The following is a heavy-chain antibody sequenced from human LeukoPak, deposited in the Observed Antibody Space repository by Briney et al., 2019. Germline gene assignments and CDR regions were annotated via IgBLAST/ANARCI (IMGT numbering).Heavy chain of an antibody. J-gene: IGHJ5*02. V-gene: IGHV5-51*01. D-gene: IGHD2-15*01. Sequence: GESLKISCKGSGYSFTNYWIVWVRQMPGKGLEWMGIIYPGDSDTRYSPSLQGQVTISADKSISTAYLQWSSLKASDTAMYYCARQEYCSGVSCYTWFDPWGQGTLVTVSS. CDR3: ARQEYCSGVSCYTWFDP. CDR2: IYPGDSDT. CDR1: GYSFTNYW.